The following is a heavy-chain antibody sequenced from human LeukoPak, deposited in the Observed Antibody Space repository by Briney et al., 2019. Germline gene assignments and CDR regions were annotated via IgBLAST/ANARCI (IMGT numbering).Heavy chain of an antibody. CDR1: GYTFTSYY. V-gene: IGHV1-46*01. J-gene: IGHJ3*02. CDR2: INPSGGST. Sequence: ASVTVSCKASGYTFTSYYMHWVRQAPGQGLEWMGIINPSGGSTSYAQKFQGRVTMTRDTSTSTVYMELSSLRSEDTAVYYCARDYYDSSGYYYDPDAFDIWGQGTMVTVSS. CDR3: ARDYYDSSGYYYDPDAFDI. D-gene: IGHD3-22*01.